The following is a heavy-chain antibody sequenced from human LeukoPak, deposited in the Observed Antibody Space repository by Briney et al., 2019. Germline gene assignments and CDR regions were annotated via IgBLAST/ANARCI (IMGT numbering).Heavy chain of an antibody. V-gene: IGHV4-59*01. D-gene: IGHD3-9*01. Sequence: SSETLSLTCTVSGGSISSYYWSWIRQPPGKGLEWIGYIYNSGSTNYSPSLQSRATISVDTSKNQFSLKLSSVTAADTAVYYCARARGFDWLVDYWGQGTLVTVSS. CDR1: GGSISSYY. CDR2: IYNSGST. J-gene: IGHJ4*02. CDR3: ARARGFDWLVDY.